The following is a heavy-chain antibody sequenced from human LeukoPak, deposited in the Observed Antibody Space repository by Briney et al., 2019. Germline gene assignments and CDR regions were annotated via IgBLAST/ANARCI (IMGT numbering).Heavy chain of an antibody. D-gene: IGHD5-12*01. Sequence: SETLSLTCTVSGGSISSSSYYWGWIRQPPGKGPEWIGSIYHSGSTYYNPSLKSRVTISVDTSKNQFSLKLSSVTAADTAVYYCARHLVDIVATTAHFDYWGQGTLVTVSS. CDR1: GGSISSSSYY. CDR3: ARHLVDIVATTAHFDY. J-gene: IGHJ4*02. CDR2: IYHSGST. V-gene: IGHV4-39*01.